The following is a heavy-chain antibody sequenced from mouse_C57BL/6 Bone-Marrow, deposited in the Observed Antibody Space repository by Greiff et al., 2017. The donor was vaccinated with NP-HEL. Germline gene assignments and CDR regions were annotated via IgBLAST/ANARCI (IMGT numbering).Heavy chain of an antibody. Sequence: QVQLQQPGTDLVKPGASVKLSCKASGYTFTSYWMHWVKQRPGQGLEWIGNINPSNGGTNYNEKFKSKATLTVDKSTSTAYMQLSSLKSEDSAVYYCARDYYGRGYAMDYWGQGTSVTVSS. D-gene: IGHD1-1*01. CDR2: INPSNGGT. V-gene: IGHV1-53*01. J-gene: IGHJ4*01. CDR1: GYTFTSYW. CDR3: ARDYYGRGYAMDY.